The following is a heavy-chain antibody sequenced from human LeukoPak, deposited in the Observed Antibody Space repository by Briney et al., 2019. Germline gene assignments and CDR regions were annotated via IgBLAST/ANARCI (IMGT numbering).Heavy chain of an antibody. Sequence: GGSLRPSCAASGFTFSSYSMNWVRQAPGKGLEWVSSISSSSSYIYYADSVKGRFTISRDNAKNSLYLQMNSLRAEDTAVYYCARDSPSSSTLDYWGQGTLVTVSS. CDR3: ARDSPSSSTLDY. CDR1: GFTFSSYS. CDR2: ISSSSSYI. V-gene: IGHV3-21*01. J-gene: IGHJ4*02. D-gene: IGHD6-6*01.